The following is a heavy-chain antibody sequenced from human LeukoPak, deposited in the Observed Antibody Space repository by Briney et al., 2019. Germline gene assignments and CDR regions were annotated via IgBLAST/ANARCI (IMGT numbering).Heavy chain of an antibody. J-gene: IGHJ5*02. CDR2: ISASGNT. D-gene: IGHD3-10*01. CDR3: ARLIYGSGSYYKSNWLDL. CDR1: GDSISGYY. Sequence: PSETLSLTCTVSGDSISGYYWSWIRQPAGEELEWIGRISASGNTNYNPSLKSRVTMSVDMSNKQLSLKLSSVTAADTAVYYCARLIYGSGSYYKSNWLDLWGQGGLVTVSS. V-gene: IGHV4-4*07.